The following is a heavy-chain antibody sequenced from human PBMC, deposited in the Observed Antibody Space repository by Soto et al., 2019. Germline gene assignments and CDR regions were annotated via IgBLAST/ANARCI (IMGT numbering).Heavy chain of an antibody. D-gene: IGHD6-13*01. CDR1: GFTFSNSI. Sequence: PGGCLRLSCASSGFTFSNSIINWVRQAPGQGLEWVSSISGSSYFLYYADSVKGRFTISRDTATNPLYLQMNSLRAEDTAVYYCATSSWYAFDIWGQGTMVTVS. CDR3: ATSSWYAFDI. CDR2: ISGSSYFL. J-gene: IGHJ3*02. V-gene: IGHV3-21*01.